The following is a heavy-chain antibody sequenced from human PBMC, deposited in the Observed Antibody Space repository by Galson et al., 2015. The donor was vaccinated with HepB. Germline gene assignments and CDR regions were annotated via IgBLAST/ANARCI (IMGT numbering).Heavy chain of an antibody. CDR1: GLTFDNYG. CDR3: AKGRSVTWTGEPEYDF. CDR2: ISYSGNNK. Sequence: SLRLSCAASGLTFDNYGIHWVRRAPGKGLEWVAFISYSGNNKHNSGSVKGRFTISRDNSKNTLYLQMSSLTTEDTAIYYCAKGRSVTWTGEPEYDFRGQGTLVTVSS. J-gene: IGHJ4*02. D-gene: IGHD3/OR15-3a*01. V-gene: IGHV3-30*18.